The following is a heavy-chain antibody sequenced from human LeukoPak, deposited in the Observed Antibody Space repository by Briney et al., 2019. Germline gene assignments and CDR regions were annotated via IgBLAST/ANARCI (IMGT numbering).Heavy chain of an antibody. Sequence: SVKFSYDASGYTFTGYYMHWVRPAPGQGHEWMGWINPNSGGTNYAQKFQGRVTMTRDTSISTAYMELSRLRSDDTAVYYCARDYTYDYVWGSYLYWGQGTLVTVSS. CDR2: INPNSGGT. J-gene: IGHJ4*02. V-gene: IGHV1-2*02. CDR1: GYTFTGYY. D-gene: IGHD3-16*02. CDR3: ARDYTYDYVWGSYLY.